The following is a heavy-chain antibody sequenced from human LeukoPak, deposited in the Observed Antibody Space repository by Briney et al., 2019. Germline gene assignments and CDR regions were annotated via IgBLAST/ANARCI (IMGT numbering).Heavy chain of an antibody. Sequence: ASVKVSCKASGGTFSSYAISWVRQAPGQGLEWMGGIIPIFGTANYAQKFQGRVTITADESTSTAYMELSSLRSEDTAVYYCAREWGSGNYYDSSGYRYFDYWGQGTLVTVSS. D-gene: IGHD3-22*01. J-gene: IGHJ4*02. CDR3: AREWGSGNYYDSSGYRYFDY. CDR1: GGTFSSYA. CDR2: IIPIFGTA. V-gene: IGHV1-69*13.